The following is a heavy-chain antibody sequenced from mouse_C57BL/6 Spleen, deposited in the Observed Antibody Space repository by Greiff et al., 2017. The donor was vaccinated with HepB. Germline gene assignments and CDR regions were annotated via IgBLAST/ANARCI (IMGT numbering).Heavy chain of an antibody. D-gene: IGHD4-1*01. CDR3: ARTGTRKAAFDY. V-gene: IGHV1-55*01. CDR1: GYTFTSYW. Sequence: QVQLQQPGAELVKPGASVKMSCKASGYTFTSYWITWVKQRPGQGLEWIGDIYPGSGSTNYNEKFKSKATLTVDTSSSTAYMQLSSLTSEDSAVYYGARTGTRKAAFDYWGQGTTLTVSS. J-gene: IGHJ2*01. CDR2: IYPGSGST.